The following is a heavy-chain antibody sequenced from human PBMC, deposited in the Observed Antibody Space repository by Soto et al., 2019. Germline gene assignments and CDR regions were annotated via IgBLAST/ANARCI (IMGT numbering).Heavy chain of an antibody. J-gene: IGHJ6*02. V-gene: IGHV3-23*01. Sequence: EVQLLDSGGGWVRPGGSLRLSCPASGSPLSTNGMTWVRQAPGKGLEWVSAITGTGGNTYYVDSVKGRFTSSRDNSKNMLYLQMNSLRVEDTAVYYCARIRGYWYGLDVWGQGTTVTVSS. CDR2: ITGTGGNT. CDR1: GSPLSTNG. CDR3: ARIRGYWYGLDV.